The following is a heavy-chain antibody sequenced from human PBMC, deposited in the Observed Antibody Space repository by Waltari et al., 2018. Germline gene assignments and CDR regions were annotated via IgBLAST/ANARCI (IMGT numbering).Heavy chain of an antibody. D-gene: IGHD3-16*01. Sequence: QLQLQESGPGLVKPSETLSLTCTVSGGSISSYYWSWIRQPPGKGLEWIGYIFYSGNTNYNPSLKSRVTILVDTSKNQFSLKLSSVTAADTAVYYCARQDLGDDCFFCFDSWGQGTLLTVSS. CDR1: GGSISSYY. J-gene: IGHJ4*02. CDR2: IFYSGNT. CDR3: ARQDLGDDCFFCFDS. V-gene: IGHV4-59*13.